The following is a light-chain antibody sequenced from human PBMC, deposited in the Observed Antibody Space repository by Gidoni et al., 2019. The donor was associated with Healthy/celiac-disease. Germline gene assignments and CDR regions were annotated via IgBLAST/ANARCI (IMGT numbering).Light chain of an antibody. Sequence: QSVLTQPPSASGTPGQRVTISCSGSSSNIGSNYVYWYQQLPGTAPKLLIYRNNQRPSRVPDRFSGSKSGTSASLAISGLRSEDEADYYCAAWDDSLSGLVFGTGTKVTVL. CDR2: RNN. V-gene: IGLV1-47*01. J-gene: IGLJ1*01. CDR3: AAWDDSLSGLV. CDR1: SSNIGSNY.